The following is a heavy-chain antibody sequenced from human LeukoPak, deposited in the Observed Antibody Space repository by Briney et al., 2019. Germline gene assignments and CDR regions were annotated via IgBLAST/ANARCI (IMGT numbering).Heavy chain of an antibody. V-gene: IGHV3-23*01. D-gene: IGHD3-22*01. CDR3: ARGQTYYYDSSGYYYFDY. J-gene: IGHJ4*02. CDR2: ISGSGGST. Sequence: GGSLRLSCAASGFTFSNYAMTWVRQAPGRGLEWVSTISGSGGSTYYADSVKGRFTISRDNSRNTLYLQMNSLRAEDTAVYYCARGQTYYYDSSGYYYFDYWGQGTLVTVSS. CDR1: GFTFSNYA.